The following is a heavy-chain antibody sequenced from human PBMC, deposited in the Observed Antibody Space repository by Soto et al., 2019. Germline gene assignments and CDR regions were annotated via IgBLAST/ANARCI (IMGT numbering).Heavy chain of an antibody. D-gene: IGHD6-13*01. V-gene: IGHV1-2*04. CDR2: INPNSGGT. Sequence: GASVKVSCKASGYTFTGYYMHWVRQAPGQGLEWMGWINPNSGGTNYAQKFQGWVTMTRDTSISTAYMELSRLRSDDTAVYYCARAAKNTPAAAYYYYYYMDVWGKGTTVTVSS. CDR3: ARAAKNTPAAAYYYYYYMDV. CDR1: GYTFTGYY. J-gene: IGHJ6*03.